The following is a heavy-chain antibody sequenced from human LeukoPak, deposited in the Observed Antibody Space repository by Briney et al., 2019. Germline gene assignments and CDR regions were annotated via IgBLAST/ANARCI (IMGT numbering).Heavy chain of an antibody. D-gene: IGHD6-13*01. CDR3: ARDRRRGIAAAGRGWFDP. V-gene: IGHV4-59*01. CDR1: GGSISSYY. J-gene: IGHJ5*02. Sequence: PSETLSLTCTVSGGSISSYYWSWIRQPPGKGLEWIGYIYYSGSTNYNPSLKSRVTISVDTSKNQFSLKLSSVTAADTAVYYCARDRRRGIAAAGRGWFDPWGQGTLVNVSS. CDR2: IYYSGST.